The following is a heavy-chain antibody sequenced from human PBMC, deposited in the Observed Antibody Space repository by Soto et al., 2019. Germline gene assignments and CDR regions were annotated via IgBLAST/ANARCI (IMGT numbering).Heavy chain of an antibody. V-gene: IGHV3-74*01. CDR3: ARDPEYFDWLARVHYGMDV. Sequence: PGGSLRLSCAASGFTFSSYWMHWVRQAPGKGLVWVSRINSDGSSTSYADSVKGRFTISRDNAKNTLYLQMNSLRAEDTAVYYCARDPEYFDWLARVHYGMDVWGQGTTVTVSS. J-gene: IGHJ6*02. CDR1: GFTFSSYW. CDR2: INSDGSST. D-gene: IGHD3-9*01.